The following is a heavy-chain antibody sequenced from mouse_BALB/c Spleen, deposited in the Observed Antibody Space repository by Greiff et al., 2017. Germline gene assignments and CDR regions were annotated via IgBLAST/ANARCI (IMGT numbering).Heavy chain of an antibody. V-gene: IGHV14-4*02. Sequence: VQLKESGAELVRSGASVKLSCTASGFNIKDYYMHWVKQRPEQGLEWIGWIDPENGDTEYAPKFQGKATMTADTSSNTAYLQLSSLTSEDTAVYYCNARSSAYAMDYWGQGTSVTVSS. CDR1: GFNIKDYY. CDR2: IDPENGDT. J-gene: IGHJ4*01. D-gene: IGHD1-1*01. CDR3: NARSSAYAMDY.